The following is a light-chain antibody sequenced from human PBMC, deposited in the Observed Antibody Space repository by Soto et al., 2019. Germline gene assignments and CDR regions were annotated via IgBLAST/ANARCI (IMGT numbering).Light chain of an antibody. V-gene: IGLV1-40*01. Sequence: QSVLTQPPSVSGAPGQRVTISCTGSSSNIGAGYNVPWYQQVPGTAPKLLIYGDSNRPSGVPDRFSGSKSGTSASLAITGLQAEDEADYYCQSYDRSLSGWLFGGGTKLTVL. CDR1: SSNIGAGYN. CDR2: GDS. CDR3: QSYDRSLSGWL. J-gene: IGLJ3*02.